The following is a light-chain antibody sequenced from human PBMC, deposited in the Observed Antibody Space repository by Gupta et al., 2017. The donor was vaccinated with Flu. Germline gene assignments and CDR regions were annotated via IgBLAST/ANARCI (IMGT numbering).Light chain of an antibody. CDR1: SGHSNYA. CDR2: VHSDGSH. Sequence: SGHSNYAIAWHQQQPEKGPRYLMKVHSDGSHDKGDGIPNRFSSSSSGADRYLIISSVQSEDEAVYYCQTWGTGFWVFGGGTKLTVL. V-gene: IGLV4-69*01. J-gene: IGLJ3*02. CDR3: QTWGTGFWV.